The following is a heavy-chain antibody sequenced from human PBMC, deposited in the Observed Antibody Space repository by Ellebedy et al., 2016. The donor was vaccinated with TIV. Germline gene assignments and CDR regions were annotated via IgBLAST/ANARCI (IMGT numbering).Heavy chain of an antibody. V-gene: IGHV3-21*01. D-gene: IGHD2-2*01. CDR1: GFTFNSYT. CDR3: ARVEPFYCSSTSCKNLGSDY. J-gene: IGHJ4*02. CDR2: ISSGSYI. Sequence: GESLKISXAASGFTFNSYTMNWVRQAPGKGLEWVSSISSGSYIYYADSVRGRFTISRDNAKNSLYLQMNSLRAEDTAVYYCARVEPFYCSSTSCKNLGSDYWGQGTLVTVSS.